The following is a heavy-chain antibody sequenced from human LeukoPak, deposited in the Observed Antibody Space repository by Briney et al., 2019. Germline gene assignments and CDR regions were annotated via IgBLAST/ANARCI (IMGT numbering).Heavy chain of an antibody. Sequence: SDTLCITCTVSGGSISSTSYYWGWIRQPPGKGLEWIGYIYDSGSTYYNPSLKSRVTISVDTSKNQFSLKVSSVTAADTAVYYCARSGDYYDRAGYYRLSDNWGQG. J-gene: IGHJ4*02. CDR3: ARSGDYYDRAGYYRLSDN. CDR2: IYDSGST. CDR1: GGSISSTSYY. D-gene: IGHD3-22*01. V-gene: IGHV4-39*01.